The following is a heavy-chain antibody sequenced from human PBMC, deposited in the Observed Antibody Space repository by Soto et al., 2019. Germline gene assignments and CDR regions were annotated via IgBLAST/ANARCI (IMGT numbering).Heavy chain of an antibody. J-gene: IGHJ4*02. CDR1: GGTFSSYT. Sequence: QVQLVQSGAEVKKPGSSVKVSCKASGGTFSSYTISWVRQAPGQGLEWMGRIIPILGIANYAQKFQGRVPNTPEKSTSTGYMEVSSLRFGDTGGYYCGRGPGIAGAGLFDYWGQGTLVTVSS. D-gene: IGHD6-19*01. CDR3: GRGPGIAGAGLFDY. V-gene: IGHV1-69*02. CDR2: IIPILGIA.